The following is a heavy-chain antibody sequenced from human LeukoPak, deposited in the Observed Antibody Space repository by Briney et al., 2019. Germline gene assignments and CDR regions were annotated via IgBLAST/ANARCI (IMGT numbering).Heavy chain of an antibody. J-gene: IGHJ4*02. CDR3: TRDTAKEWFGELGNFDY. CDR1: GFTFGDYA. V-gene: IGHV3-49*04. CDR2: IRSKDYGGTT. Sequence: GGSLRLSCTASGFTFGDYAMSWVRQAPGKGLEWVGFIRSKDYGGTTEYAASVKGRFTISRDDSKSIAYLQMNSLKTEDTAVYYCTRDTAKEWFGELGNFDYWGQGTLVTVSS. D-gene: IGHD3-10*01.